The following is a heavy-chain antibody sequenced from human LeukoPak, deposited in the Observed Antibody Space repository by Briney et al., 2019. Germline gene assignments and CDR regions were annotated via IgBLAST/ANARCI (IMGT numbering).Heavy chain of an antibody. J-gene: IGHJ4*02. Sequence: GGSLRLSCAASGFTFSSYAMSWVRQAPGKGLEWVSAISGSGGSTYYADSVKGRFTISRDNSKNTLYLQMNSLRAEDTAVYYCAKPYCSSTSCYGRFYYFDYWGQGTLVTVSS. CDR1: GFTFSSYA. CDR3: AKPYCSSTSCYGRFYYFDY. D-gene: IGHD2-2*01. CDR2: ISGSGGST. V-gene: IGHV3-23*01.